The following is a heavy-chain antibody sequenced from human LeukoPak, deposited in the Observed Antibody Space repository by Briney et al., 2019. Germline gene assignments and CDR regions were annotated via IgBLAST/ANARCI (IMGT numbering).Heavy chain of an antibody. CDR1: GFTFSSYW. J-gene: IGHJ1*01. Sequence: PGGSLGLSSAASGFTFSSYWMSWARQAPGKGLEWVANIKQDGSEKYYVDSVKGRFTISRDNAKNSLYLQMNSLRAEDTAVYYCATPNYYDSSGYPKYFQHWGQGTLVTVSS. V-gene: IGHV3-7*01. D-gene: IGHD3-22*01. CDR3: ATPNYYDSSGYPKYFQH. CDR2: IKQDGSEK.